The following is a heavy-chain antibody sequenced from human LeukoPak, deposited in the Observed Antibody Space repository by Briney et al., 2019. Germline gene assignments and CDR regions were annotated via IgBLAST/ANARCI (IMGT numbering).Heavy chain of an antibody. D-gene: IGHD6-13*01. CDR2: ISSSSSYI. Sequence: PGGSLRLSCAASGFTFSSYSMNWVRQAPGKGLEWVSSISSSSSYIYYADSVKGRFTISRDNAKNSLYLQMNSLRAEDTAVYYCARDRLAAAGTQGWFDPWGQGTLVTVS. J-gene: IGHJ5*02. V-gene: IGHV3-21*01. CDR1: GFTFSSYS. CDR3: ARDRLAAAGTQGWFDP.